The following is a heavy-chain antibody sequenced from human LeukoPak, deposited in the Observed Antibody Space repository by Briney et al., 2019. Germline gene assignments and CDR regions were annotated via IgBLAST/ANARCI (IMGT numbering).Heavy chain of an antibody. D-gene: IGHD2-15*01. Sequence: ASVKVSCKASGYTFTCYYMHWVRQAPGQGLEWMGWINPNSGGTNYAQKFQGRVTMTRDTSISTAYMELSRLRSDDTAVYYCARDRASRGRKPRGSGFDPWGRGTVVTVS. CDR1: GYTFTCYY. V-gene: IGHV1-2*02. CDR3: ARDRASRGRKPRGSGFDP. CDR2: INPNSGGT. J-gene: IGHJ5*02.